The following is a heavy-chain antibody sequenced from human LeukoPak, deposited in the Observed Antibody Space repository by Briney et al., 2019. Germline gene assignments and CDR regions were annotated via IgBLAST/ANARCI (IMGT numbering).Heavy chain of an antibody. D-gene: IGHD2-21*01. CDR3: ARTRENILWWWEAPPDWYFDL. CDR2: IYYSGST. CDR1: GGSISSYY. Sequence: SETLSLTCTVSGGSISSYYWSWIRQPPGKGLEWIGYIYYSGSTNYNPSLKSRVTISVDTSKNQFSLKLSSVTAADTAVYYCARTRENILWWWEAPPDWYFDLWGRGTLVTVSS. V-gene: IGHV4-59*01. J-gene: IGHJ2*01.